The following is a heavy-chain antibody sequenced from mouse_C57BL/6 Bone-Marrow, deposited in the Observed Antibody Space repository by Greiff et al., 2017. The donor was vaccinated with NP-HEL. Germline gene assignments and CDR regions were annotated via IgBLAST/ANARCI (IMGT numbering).Heavy chain of an antibody. CDR3: AIRIYYGKTDY. V-gene: IGHV1-74*01. D-gene: IGHD2-1*01. CDR2: IHPSDSDT. Sequence: QVQLQQPGAELVKPGASVKVSCKASGYTFTSYWMHWVKQRPGQGLEWIGRIHPSDSDTNYNQKFKGKATSTVDKSSSTAYMQLSSLTSEDSAVYYCAIRIYYGKTDYWGQGTSVTVSS. J-gene: IGHJ4*01. CDR1: GYTFTSYW.